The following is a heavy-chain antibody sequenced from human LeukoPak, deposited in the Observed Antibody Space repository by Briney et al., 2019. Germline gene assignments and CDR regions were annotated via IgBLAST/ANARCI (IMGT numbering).Heavy chain of an antibody. Sequence: SQTLSLTCAVSGGSISSGGYSWSWSRQPPGKGLEWIGYIYHSGSTYYNPSLKSRVTISVDRSKNQFSLKLSSVTAADTAVYYCARGTMTTVRTGSAFDIWGQGTMVTVSS. D-gene: IGHD4-17*01. CDR2: IYHSGST. CDR1: GGSISSGGYS. CDR3: ARGTMTTVRTGSAFDI. V-gene: IGHV4-30-2*01. J-gene: IGHJ3*02.